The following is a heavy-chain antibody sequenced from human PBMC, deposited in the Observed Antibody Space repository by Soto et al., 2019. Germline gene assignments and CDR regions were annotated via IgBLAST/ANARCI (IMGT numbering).Heavy chain of an antibody. CDR2: INHSGST. CDR3: ARALSHDILTGYYFDY. D-gene: IGHD3-9*01. Sequence: SETLSLTCAVYGGSFSGYYWSWIRQPPGKGLEWIGEINHSGSTNYNPSLKSRVTISVDTSKNQFSLKLSSVTAADTVVYYCARALSHDILTGYYFDYWGQGTLVTVSS. CDR1: GGSFSGYY. V-gene: IGHV4-34*01. J-gene: IGHJ4*02.